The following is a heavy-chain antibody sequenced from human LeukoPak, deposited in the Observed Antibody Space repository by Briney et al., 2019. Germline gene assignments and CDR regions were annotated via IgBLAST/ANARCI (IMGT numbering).Heavy chain of an antibody. CDR1: GFTFTTYA. Sequence: PGGSLRLSCAASGFTFTTYAMNWVRQAPGKGLEWVSAILGGGNTYYADSVKGRFTISRDNSKNTLYLQMNSLRADDTAVYYCAKDLRRDPAAGIVDVWGKGTTVTVSS. J-gene: IGHJ6*04. D-gene: IGHD6-13*01. CDR3: AKDLRRDPAAGIVDV. V-gene: IGHV3-23*01. CDR2: ILGGGNT.